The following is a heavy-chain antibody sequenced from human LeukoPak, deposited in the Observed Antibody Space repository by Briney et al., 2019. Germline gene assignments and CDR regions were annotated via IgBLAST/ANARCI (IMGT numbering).Heavy chain of an antibody. V-gene: IGHV4-59*08. CDR3: ARQAKGSLYAFDI. D-gene: IGHD3-10*01. Sequence: SETLSLTCTVSGGSISSYYWSWIRQPPGKGLEWIGYIYYSGSTNYNPSLKSRVTISADTSKNQFSLKLRSATAADTAVYYCARQAKGSLYAFDIWGQGTMVTVSS. CDR1: GGSISSYY. CDR2: IYYSGST. J-gene: IGHJ3*02.